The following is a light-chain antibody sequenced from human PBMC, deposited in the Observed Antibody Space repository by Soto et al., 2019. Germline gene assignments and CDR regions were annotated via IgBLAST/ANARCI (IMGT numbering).Light chain of an antibody. CDR2: AAS. J-gene: IGKJ2*01. CDR1: QSISSY. CDR3: THRECIPIT. Sequence: MTQSPVSLSAYIGDRVTITCRASQSISSYLNWYQQKPGKAAKLLIYAASSLRSAGISRLCGSGCGRDFFLTIISLQAEDDIPDYCTHRECIPITF. V-gene: IGKV1-39*01.